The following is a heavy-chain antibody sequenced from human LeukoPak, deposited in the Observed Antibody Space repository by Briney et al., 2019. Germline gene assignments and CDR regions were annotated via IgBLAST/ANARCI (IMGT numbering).Heavy chain of an antibody. Sequence: GGSLRLSCAASGFTFSSYSMNWVRQAPGKGLEWVAFIRHDGTDIYYSDSVKGRVSISRDNSENKLYLQMNSLRVEDTAVYYCATVRETYWYFGLWGRGTLVTVSS. CDR3: ATVRETYWYFGL. V-gene: IGHV3-30*02. CDR2: IRHDGTDI. J-gene: IGHJ2*01. CDR1: GFTFSSYS.